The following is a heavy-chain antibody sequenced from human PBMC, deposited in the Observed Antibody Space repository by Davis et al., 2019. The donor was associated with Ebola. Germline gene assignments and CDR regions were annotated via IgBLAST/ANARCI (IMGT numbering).Heavy chain of an antibody. V-gene: IGHV3-30*18. D-gene: IGHD3-22*01. CDR2: ISYDGSNK. J-gene: IGHJ4*02. CDR3: AKDRQSYYYDSSGSHPFDY. CDR1: GFTFSSYG. Sequence: GESLKISCAASGFTFSSYGMHWVRQAPGKGLGWVAVISYDGSNKYYADSVKGRFTISRDNSKNTLYLQMNSLRAEDTAVYYCAKDRQSYYYDSSGSHPFDYWGQGTLVTVSS.